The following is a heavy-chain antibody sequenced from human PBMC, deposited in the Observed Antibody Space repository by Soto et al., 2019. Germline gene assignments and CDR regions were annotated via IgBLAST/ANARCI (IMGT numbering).Heavy chain of an antibody. CDR2: IRNKGRSYTT. D-gene: IGHD2-15*01. V-gene: IGHV3-72*01. CDR1: GFTFSDHY. J-gene: IGHJ4*02. CDR3: GGHIVGISQFDS. Sequence: PGGSLRLSCAASGFTFSDHYMSWVRQAPGKGLEWVGLIRNKGRSYTTEYAASVQGRLTISRDDSKNSVFLQMNSLKTEDTAMYYCGGHIVGISQFDSWGQGTLVTVSS.